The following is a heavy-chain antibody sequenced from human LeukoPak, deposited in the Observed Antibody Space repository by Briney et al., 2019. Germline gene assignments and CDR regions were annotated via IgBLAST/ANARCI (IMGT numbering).Heavy chain of an antibody. V-gene: IGHV3-23*01. J-gene: IGHJ4*02. CDR2: ISGSGSYT. CDR1: GFTFSTYA. CDR3: AKALSSGRYFDY. Sequence: GGSLRLSCVASGFTFSTYAMSCVRQAPGKGLEWVSAISGSGSYTYYTDSVQGRFTISRDNSKNALYLHMNSLRAEDTAVYYCAKALSSGRYFDYWGQGTLVTVSS. D-gene: IGHD6-19*01.